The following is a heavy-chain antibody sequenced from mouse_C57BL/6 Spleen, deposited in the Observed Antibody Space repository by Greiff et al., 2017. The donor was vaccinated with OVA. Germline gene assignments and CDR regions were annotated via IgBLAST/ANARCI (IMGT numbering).Heavy chain of an antibody. CDR1: GYTFTGYW. CDR3: ARGLSTMVTTGFAY. V-gene: IGHV1-9*01. D-gene: IGHD2-2*01. Sequence: QVQLQQSGAELMKPGASVKLSCKATGYTFTGYWIEWVKQRPGHGLEWIGEILPGSGSTNYNEKLKGKATFTADTSSNTAYMQLSSLTTEDSAIYYCARGLSTMVTTGFAYWGQGTLVTVSA. J-gene: IGHJ3*01. CDR2: ILPGSGST.